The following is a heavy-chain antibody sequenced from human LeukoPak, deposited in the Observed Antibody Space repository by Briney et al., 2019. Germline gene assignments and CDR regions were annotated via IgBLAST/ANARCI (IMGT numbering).Heavy chain of an antibody. CDR2: ISAYNGNT. CDR3: ARFCYDSSGYYSGGDY. CDR1: GYTFTSYG. D-gene: IGHD3-22*01. V-gene: IGHV1-18*01. Sequence: GASVKVSCKASGYTFTSYGISWVRQAPGQGLEWMGWISAYNGNTNYAQKLQGRVTMTTDTSTSTAYMELRSLRSDDTAVYYCARFCYDSSGYYSGGDYWGQGTLVTVSS. J-gene: IGHJ4*02.